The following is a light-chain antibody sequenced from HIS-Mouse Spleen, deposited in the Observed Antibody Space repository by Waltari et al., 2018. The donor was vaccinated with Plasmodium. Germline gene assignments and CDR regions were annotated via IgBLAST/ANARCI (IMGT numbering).Light chain of an antibody. CDR2: VAS. V-gene: IGKV3-20*01. CDR3: QQYGSSPYT. Sequence: EIELTQSPGTLSLSPGERATLSCRTSQIVSSSYLAWYQQKPAQAPRLLIYVASSRATGIPDRFSGSGSGTDFTLTISRLEPEDFAVYYCQQYGSSPYTFGQGTKLEIK. J-gene: IGKJ2*01. CDR1: QIVSSSY.